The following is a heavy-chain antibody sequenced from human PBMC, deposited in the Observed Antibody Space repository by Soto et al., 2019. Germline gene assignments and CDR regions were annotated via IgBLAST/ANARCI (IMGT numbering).Heavy chain of an antibody. CDR3: ARGGASRHYYYYYGMDV. Sequence: GGSLRLSCAASGFTFSSYDMHWVRQATGKGLEWVSAIGTAGDTYYPGSVKGRFTISRENAKNSLYLQMNSLRAGDTAVYYCARGGASRHYYYYYGMDVWGQGTTVTVSS. J-gene: IGHJ6*02. V-gene: IGHV3-13*01. CDR1: GFTFSSYD. CDR2: IGTAGDT. D-gene: IGHD1-26*01.